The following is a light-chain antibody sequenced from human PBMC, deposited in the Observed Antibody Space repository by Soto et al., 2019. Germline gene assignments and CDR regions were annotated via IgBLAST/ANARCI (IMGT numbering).Light chain of an antibody. CDR2: AAS. J-gene: IGKJ4*01. V-gene: IGKV1-5*01. CDR1: ENIFKS. Sequence: DILLIQSPATLSASVGDRITITCRASENIFKSLAWYQQRSGSAPNLLIYAASDLEKGVPSRFSGSGSGTEFPLTIDNLQPNDSATYFCQHYHSQSITFGGGTQVDVK. CDR3: QHYHSQSIT.